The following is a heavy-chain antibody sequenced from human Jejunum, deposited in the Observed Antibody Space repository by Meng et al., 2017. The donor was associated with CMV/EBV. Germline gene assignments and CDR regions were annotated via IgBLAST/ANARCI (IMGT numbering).Heavy chain of an antibody. V-gene: IGHV3-7*01. D-gene: IGHD6-19*01. J-gene: IGHJ4*02. Sequence: CAASGFNFTTYWMTWVSQAPGKGLEWVANIKEDGSQTSYVDSVKGRFTISRDNARNSLCLQMNSLRVEDTAMYYCARYNSSASHDFWGQGTLVTVSS. CDR1: GFNFTTYW. CDR2: IKEDGSQT. CDR3: ARYNSSASHDF.